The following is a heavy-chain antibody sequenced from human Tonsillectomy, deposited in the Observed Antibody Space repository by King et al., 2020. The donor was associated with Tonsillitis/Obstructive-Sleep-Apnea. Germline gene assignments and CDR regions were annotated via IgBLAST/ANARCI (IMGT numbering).Heavy chain of an antibody. CDR3: ARRRDIWTYYYYMDV. D-gene: IGHD1-20*01. CDR2: ISYSGST. Sequence: QLQESGPGLVKPSETLSLTCTVSGGSISTSSYYWGWIRQPPGKGLEWIGTISYSGSTYYNPSLKSRVTISVDTSKNQFSLKLSSVTAADTAVYYCARRRDIWTYYYYMDVWGKGTTVTVSS. V-gene: IGHV4-39*01. J-gene: IGHJ6*03. CDR1: GGSISTSSYY.